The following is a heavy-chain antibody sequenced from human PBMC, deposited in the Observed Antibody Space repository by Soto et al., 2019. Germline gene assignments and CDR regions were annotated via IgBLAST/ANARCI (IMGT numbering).Heavy chain of an antibody. Sequence: GASVKVSCKASGYTFTNYDINWVRQATGQGLEWMGKINPKSGSTGYPQKFQDRVTMTRDSSISTAYMELSSLTSEDTAVYYCARESASKKPSIAVAGKENDYWGQGTLVTVSS. D-gene: IGHD6-19*01. CDR1: GYTFTNYD. CDR2: INPKSGST. J-gene: IGHJ4*02. V-gene: IGHV1-8*01. CDR3: ARESASKKPSIAVAGKENDY.